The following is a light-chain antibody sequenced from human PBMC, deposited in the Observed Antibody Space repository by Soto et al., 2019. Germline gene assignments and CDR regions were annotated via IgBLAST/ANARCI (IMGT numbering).Light chain of an antibody. V-gene: IGKV3-20*01. CDR2: GAS. CDR1: QSVSTN. Sequence: VMNHSPATLSVSPCERASLSCRASQSVSTNLAWYQQKPGQAPRFLIYGASTRPTGIPDRFSGSGSGTDFTLTISRLEPEDFAVYYCQQYGSSLIFGQGTRLEIK. CDR3: QQYGSSLI. J-gene: IGKJ5*01.